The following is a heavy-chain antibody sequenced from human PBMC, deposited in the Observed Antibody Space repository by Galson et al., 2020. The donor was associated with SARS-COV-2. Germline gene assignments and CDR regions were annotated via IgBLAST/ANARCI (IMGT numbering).Heavy chain of an antibody. V-gene: IGHV3-33*01. Sequence: GESLKISCAASGFTFSSYGMHWVRQAPGKGLEWVAVIWYDGSNKYYADSVKGRFTISRDNSKNTLYLQMNSLRAEDTAVYYCARAGMVWFGEYWGQGTLVTVSS. J-gene: IGHJ4*02. CDR3: ARAGMVWFGEY. CDR1: GFTFSSYG. CDR2: IWYDGSNK. D-gene: IGHD3-10*01.